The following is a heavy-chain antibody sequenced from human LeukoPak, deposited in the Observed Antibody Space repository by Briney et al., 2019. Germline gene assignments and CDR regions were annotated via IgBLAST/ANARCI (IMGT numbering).Heavy chain of an antibody. CDR3: ARDPTEMATAYFDY. V-gene: IGHV3-11*04. CDR2: ISSSGSTI. CDR1: GFTFSDYY. Sequence: GGSLRLSCAASGFTFSDYYMSWIRQAPGKGLEWASYISSSGSTIYYADSVKGRFTISRDNAKNSLYLQMNSLRAEDTAVYYCARDPTEMATAYFDYWGQGTLVTVSS. D-gene: IGHD5-24*01. J-gene: IGHJ4*02.